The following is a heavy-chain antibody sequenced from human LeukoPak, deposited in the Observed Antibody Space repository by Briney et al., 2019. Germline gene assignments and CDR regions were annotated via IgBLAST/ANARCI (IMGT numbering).Heavy chain of an antibody. V-gene: IGHV1-18*01. D-gene: IGHD3-22*01. CDR3: ARARGRSLITTIDY. Sequence: ASVKVSCKASGYTFTSYGISWVRQAPGQGLEWMGWISAYNGNTNYAQKPQGRVTMTTDTSTSTAYMGLRSLRSDDTAVYYCARARGRSLITTIDYWGQGTLVTVSS. J-gene: IGHJ4*02. CDR2: ISAYNGNT. CDR1: GYTFTSYG.